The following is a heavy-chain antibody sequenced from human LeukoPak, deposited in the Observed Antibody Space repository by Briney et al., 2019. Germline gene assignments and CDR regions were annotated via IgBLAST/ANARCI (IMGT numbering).Heavy chain of an antibody. D-gene: IGHD6-19*01. CDR3: AKGRQWLVRVNWFDP. J-gene: IGHJ5*02. Sequence: GGSLRLSCAASGFTFSSYAMSWVRQAPGKGLEWVSAISGSGGSTHYADSVKGRFTISRDNSKNTLYLQMNSLRAEDTAVYYCAKGRQWLVRVNWFDPWGQGTLVTVSS. V-gene: IGHV3-23*01. CDR1: GFTFSSYA. CDR2: ISGSGGST.